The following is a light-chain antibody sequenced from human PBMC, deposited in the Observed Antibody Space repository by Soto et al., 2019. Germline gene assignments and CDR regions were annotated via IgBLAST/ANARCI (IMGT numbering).Light chain of an antibody. Sequence: EIVLTQSPGTLSLSPGERATLSCRTSQSVNNNYLAWYQQKPGQAPRLLIYGASNRATDIPDRFSGRGSGTDFTLTISRLEPEDFAVYYCQQYGSSPPSSTFGQGTRLEIK. CDR1: QSVNNNY. V-gene: IGKV3-20*01. J-gene: IGKJ5*01. CDR3: QQYGSSPPSST. CDR2: GAS.